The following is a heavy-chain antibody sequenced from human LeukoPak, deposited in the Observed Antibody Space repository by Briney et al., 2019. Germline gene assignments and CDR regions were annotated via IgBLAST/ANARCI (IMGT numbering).Heavy chain of an antibody. CDR3: ARHSRLSVLRYFDMDWFDP. V-gene: IGHV4-39*01. D-gene: IGHD3-9*01. Sequence: SETLSLTCTVSGGSISSSSYYWGWIRQPPGKGLEWIGSIYYSGSTYYNPSLKSRVTLSDDTSKNQFSLKLSSVTAADTAVYYGARHSRLSVLRYFDMDWFDPWGQGTLVTVSS. CDR1: GGSISSSSYY. J-gene: IGHJ5*02. CDR2: IYYSGST.